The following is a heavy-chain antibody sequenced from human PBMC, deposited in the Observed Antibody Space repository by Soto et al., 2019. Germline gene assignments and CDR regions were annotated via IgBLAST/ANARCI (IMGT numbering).Heavy chain of an antibody. CDR3: ASEGSESDSFDH. Sequence: SETLSLTCNVSGGPISSGDYYWSWIRQHPGKGLEWIGYIYHNGNTHYNPSLKSRVTISLVTSKNQFSLNLSSVTAADTAVYYCASEGSESDSFDHWGQGALVTVS. CDR1: GGPISSGDYY. CDR2: IYHNGNT. V-gene: IGHV4-31*03. D-gene: IGHD3-10*01. J-gene: IGHJ4*02.